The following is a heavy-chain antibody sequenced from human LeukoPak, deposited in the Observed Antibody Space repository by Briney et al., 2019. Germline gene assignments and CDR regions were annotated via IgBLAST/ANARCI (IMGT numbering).Heavy chain of an antibody. J-gene: IGHJ4*02. CDR3: ARAVGPFDY. V-gene: IGHV3-33*01. CDR1: GFTFSSYG. CDR2: TWYDENIK. Sequence: AGGSLRLSCEESGFTFSSYGMHWVRQAPGKGLEWVAVTWYDENIKYYADSVKGRFTISRDNSKNTLYLQINSPRVEDTAVYYCARAVGPFDYWGQGTLVTVSS.